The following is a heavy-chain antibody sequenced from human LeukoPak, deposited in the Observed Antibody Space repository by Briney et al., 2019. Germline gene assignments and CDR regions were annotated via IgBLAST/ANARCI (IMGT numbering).Heavy chain of an antibody. J-gene: IGHJ4*02. D-gene: IGHD3-22*01. CDR3: ARTPRKIYYDSSGYHDY. CDR1: GYSFSDYF. Sequence: ASVKVSCKASGYSFSDYFIHWVRQAPEQGLEWMGWINPKIGFTNYSQKFQGRVTMTTDTSVNIAYMELRSLTADDTAVYYCARTPRKIYYDSSGYHDYWGQGSLVTVSS. V-gene: IGHV1-2*02. CDR2: INPKIGFT.